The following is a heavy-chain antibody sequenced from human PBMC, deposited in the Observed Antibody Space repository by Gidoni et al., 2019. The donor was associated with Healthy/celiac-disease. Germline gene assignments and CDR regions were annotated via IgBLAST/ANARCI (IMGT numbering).Heavy chain of an antibody. CDR2: IYPGDSET. D-gene: IGHD5-18*01. Sequence: GYSFTSYWIGWVRQMPGKGLEWMGIIYPGDSETRYSPSFQGQVTISADKSISTAYLQWSSLKASDTAMYYCATVPRGYSYGYRFDYWGQGTLVTVSS. J-gene: IGHJ4*02. V-gene: IGHV5-51*01. CDR3: ATVPRGYSYGYRFDY. CDR1: GYSFTSYW.